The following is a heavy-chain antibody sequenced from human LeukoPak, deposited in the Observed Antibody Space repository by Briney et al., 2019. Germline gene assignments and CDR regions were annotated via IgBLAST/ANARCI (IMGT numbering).Heavy chain of an antibody. CDR1: GYSFTSYW. V-gene: IGHV5-51*01. CDR3: ARRRGDGYNSPFDY. Sequence: GESLKISCKGSGYSFTSYWIGWVRQMPGKGLEWMGIIYPGDSDTRYSPSFQGQVTISADKSISTAYLQWGTLKASGTATYYCARRRGDGYNSPFDYWGQGTLVTVPS. D-gene: IGHD5-24*01. CDR2: IYPGDSDT. J-gene: IGHJ4*02.